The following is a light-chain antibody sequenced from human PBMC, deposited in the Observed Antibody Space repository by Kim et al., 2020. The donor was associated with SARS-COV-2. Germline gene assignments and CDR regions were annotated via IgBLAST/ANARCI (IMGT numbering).Light chain of an antibody. CDR3: NSRDSSGNHYV. CDR2: GKN. V-gene: IGLV3-19*01. Sequence: ALGQTVRITCQGDSLRSYYASWYQQKPGQAPVLVIYGKNNRTSGIPDRFSGSSSGNTASLTITGAQAEDEADYYCNSRDSSGNHYVFGTGTKVTVL. CDR1: SLRSYY. J-gene: IGLJ1*01.